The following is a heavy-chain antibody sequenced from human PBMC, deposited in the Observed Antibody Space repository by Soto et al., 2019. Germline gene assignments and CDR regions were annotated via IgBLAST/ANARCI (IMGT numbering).Heavy chain of an antibody. V-gene: IGHV4-59*01. CDR2: IYYSGST. Sequence: SETLSLTCTVSGGSISSYYWSWIRQPPGKGLEWIGYIYYSGSTNYNPSLKSRVTISVDTSKNQFSLKLSSVTAADTAVYYCAREVVGGAIDYWGQGTLVTVSS. CDR3: AREVVGGAIDY. CDR1: GGSISSYY. J-gene: IGHJ4*02. D-gene: IGHD3-10*01.